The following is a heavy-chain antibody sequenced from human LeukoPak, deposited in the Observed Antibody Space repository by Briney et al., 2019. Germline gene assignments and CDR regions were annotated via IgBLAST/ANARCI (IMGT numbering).Heavy chain of an antibody. Sequence: TSETLSLTCTVSGGSISSTRYYFDWIRQPPGKGLEWIGSIHYSGNTYYNPSLKSRVTISVDTSKNQFFLELTSVTAADTTLYYCARRLDTYCSGGSCYPAGAFDVWGPGTMVTVSS. J-gene: IGHJ3*01. V-gene: IGHV4-39*01. CDR1: GGSISSTRYY. CDR3: ARRLDTYCSGGSCYPAGAFDV. CDR2: IHYSGNT. D-gene: IGHD2-15*01.